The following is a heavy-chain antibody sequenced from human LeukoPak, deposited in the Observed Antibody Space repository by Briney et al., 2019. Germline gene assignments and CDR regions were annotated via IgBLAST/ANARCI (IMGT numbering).Heavy chain of an antibody. CDR2: ISGSGGST. D-gene: IGHD3-9*01. CDR3: ARVEDYDIMTGFDY. J-gene: IGHJ4*02. V-gene: IGHV3-23*01. CDR1: GFTFSNYA. Sequence: GGSLRLPCAASGFTFSNYAMSWVRQAPGKGLEWVSAISGSGGSTYYADSVKGRFTISRDNSKNTLYLQMNSLRAEDTAVYYCARVEDYDIMTGFDYWGQGTLVTVSS.